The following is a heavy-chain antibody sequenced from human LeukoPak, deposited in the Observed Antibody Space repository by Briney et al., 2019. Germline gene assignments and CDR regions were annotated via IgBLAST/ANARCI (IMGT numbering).Heavy chain of an antibody. J-gene: IGHJ6*02. CDR2: IKQGGSEK. Sequence: GGSLRLSCAASGFTFSSYWMSWVRQAPGKGLEWVANIKQGGSEKYYVDSVKGRFTISRDNAKNSLYLQMNSLRAEDTAVYYCARDRPPTVTTDYYYYGMDVWGQGTTVTVSS. CDR3: ARDRPPTVTTDYYYYGMDV. CDR1: GFTFSSYW. D-gene: IGHD4-17*01. V-gene: IGHV3-7*01.